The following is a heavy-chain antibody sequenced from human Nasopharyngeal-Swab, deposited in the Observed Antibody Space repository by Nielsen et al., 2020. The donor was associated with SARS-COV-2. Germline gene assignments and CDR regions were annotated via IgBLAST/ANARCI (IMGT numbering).Heavy chain of an antibody. CDR1: GFNFNMYS. V-gene: IGHV3-21*01. J-gene: IGHJ4*02. D-gene: IGHD2-15*01. CDR3: ARDRVGWSIDY. Sequence: GESLKISCATSGFNFNMYSMYWVRQAPGKGLEWVSSISSSSNYIYYGDSVKGRFTISRDNTQKSLYLEMNSLRVEDTAVYYCARDRVGWSIDYWGQGTLVTVSS. CDR2: ISSSSNYI.